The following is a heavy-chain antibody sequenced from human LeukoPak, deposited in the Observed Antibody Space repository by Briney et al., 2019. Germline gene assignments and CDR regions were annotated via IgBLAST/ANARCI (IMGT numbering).Heavy chain of an antibody. CDR3: AKAPVAYCSGGSCYSDAFDI. D-gene: IGHD2-15*01. Sequence: SGGSLRLSCAASGFTFSSYAMSWVRQAPGKGLEWVSAISGSGGSTYYADPVKGRFTISRDNSKNTLYLQMNSLRAEDTAVYYCAKAPVAYCSGGSCYSDAFDIWGQGTMVTVSS. CDR2: ISGSGGST. V-gene: IGHV3-23*01. CDR1: GFTFSSYA. J-gene: IGHJ3*02.